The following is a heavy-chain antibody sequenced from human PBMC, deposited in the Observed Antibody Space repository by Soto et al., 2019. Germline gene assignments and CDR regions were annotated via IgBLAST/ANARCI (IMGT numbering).Heavy chain of an antibody. CDR2: IKSKTYGGTP. D-gene: IGHD2-15*01. CDR3: TATLGYCRTSCP. CDR1: GFTFTNAW. V-gene: IGHV3-15*01. Sequence: EVQLVESGGGLAKPGGSLRLSCAGSGFTFTNAWMNWVRQGPGKGLEWVGRIKSKTYGGTPDYAAPVKGRFTISRDDSKNTLYLQMNSLKTEDTAVYYCTATLGYCRTSCPWGQGTLVAVSS. J-gene: IGHJ5*02.